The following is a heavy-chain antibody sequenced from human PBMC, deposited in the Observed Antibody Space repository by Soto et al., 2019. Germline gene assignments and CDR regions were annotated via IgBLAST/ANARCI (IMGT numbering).Heavy chain of an antibody. CDR2: INHSGST. CDR3: ALESYGDYTNTPTKPEVFPFDY. V-gene: IGHV4-34*01. J-gene: IGHJ4*02. CDR1: GGSFSGYY. D-gene: IGHD4-17*01. Sequence: PSETLSLTCAVYGGSFSGYYWSWIRQPPGKGLEWIGEINHSGSTNYNPSLKSRVTISVDTSKNQFSLKLSSVTAADTAVYYCALESYGDYTNTPTKPEVFPFDYWGQGTLVTVSS.